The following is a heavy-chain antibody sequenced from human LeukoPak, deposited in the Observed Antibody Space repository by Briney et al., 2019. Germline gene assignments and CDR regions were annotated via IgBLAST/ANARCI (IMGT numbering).Heavy chain of an antibody. CDR2: INDNGGIT. CDR3: AKGRSGGYHYYGLDV. Sequence: GGSLRLSCAASGFTFSTYAMSWVRQAPGKGLEWVSAINDNGGITFYADSAKGRFTISRDSSKNTLYLQMDSLRAEDTAVYYCAKGRSGGYHYYGLDVWGQGTTVTVSS. J-gene: IGHJ6*02. CDR1: GFTFSTYA. V-gene: IGHV3-23*01. D-gene: IGHD3-22*01.